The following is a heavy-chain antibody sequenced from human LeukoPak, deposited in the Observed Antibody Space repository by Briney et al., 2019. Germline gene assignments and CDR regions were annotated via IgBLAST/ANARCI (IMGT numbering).Heavy chain of an antibody. Sequence: ASVKDSCKASGYTFTSYDINWVRRATGRGVEWRGWTNPNSGDRGYAQKFQGRVIITRNTTISTAHMELRSGRSEDTAGYYCSRLLCSRPSCYSSPWFDPWGQGTLVTVSS. CDR3: SRLLCSRPSCYSSPWFDP. CDR2: TNPNSGDR. D-gene: IGHD2-2*01. CDR1: GYTFTSYD. J-gene: IGHJ5*02. V-gene: IGHV1-8*01.